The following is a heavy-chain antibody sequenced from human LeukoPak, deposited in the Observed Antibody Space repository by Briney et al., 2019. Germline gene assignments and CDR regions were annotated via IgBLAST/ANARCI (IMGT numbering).Heavy chain of an antibody. V-gene: IGHV3-48*01. CDR3: ARNEDIITMVRGADYYYYYMDV. D-gene: IGHD3-10*01. CDR1: GFTFSSYS. J-gene: IGHJ6*03. Sequence: GGSLRLSCAASGFTFSSYSMNWVRQAPGKGLEWVSYISSSSSTIYYADSVKGRFTISRDNAKSSLYLQMNSLRAEDTAVYYCARNEDIITMVRGADYYYYYMDVWGKGTTVTVSS. CDR2: ISSSSSTI.